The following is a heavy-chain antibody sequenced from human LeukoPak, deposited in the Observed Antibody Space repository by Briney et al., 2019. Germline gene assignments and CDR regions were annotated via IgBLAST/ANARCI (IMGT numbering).Heavy chain of an antibody. CDR1: GGSISSSSYY. V-gene: IGHV4-39*01. D-gene: IGHD3-22*01. Sequence: KSSETLSLTCTVSGGSISSSSYYWGWIRQPPGKGLEWIGSIYYSGSTYYNPSLKSRVTISVDTSKNQFSLKLSSVTAADTAVYYCARHHGRPMTPYDYWGQGTLVTVSS. CDR3: ARHHGRPMTPYDY. J-gene: IGHJ4*02. CDR2: IYYSGST.